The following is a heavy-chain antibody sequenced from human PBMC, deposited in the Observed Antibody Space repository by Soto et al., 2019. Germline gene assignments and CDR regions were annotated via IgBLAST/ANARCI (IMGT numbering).Heavy chain of an antibody. D-gene: IGHD5-12*01. V-gene: IGHV1-58*01. CDR1: GFTFTSSA. Sequence: QMQLVQSGPEVKKPGTSVKVSCKASGFTFTSSAVQWVRQARGQRLEWIGWIVVGSGNTNYAQKFQERVTITRDMATSTAYMELSSRRSEDTAVYYCAATVEGYSGYDSLPLDFDYWGQGTLVTVSS. CDR2: IVVGSGNT. CDR3: AATVEGYSGYDSLPLDFDY. J-gene: IGHJ4*02.